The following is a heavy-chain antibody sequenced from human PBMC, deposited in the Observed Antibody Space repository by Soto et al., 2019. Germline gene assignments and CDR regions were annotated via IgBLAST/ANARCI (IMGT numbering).Heavy chain of an antibody. CDR1: GFSFNTYA. J-gene: IGHJ6*01. CDR2: ILYDGSKK. V-gene: IGHV3-30*14. Sequence: PVGSLRLSCAASGFSFNTYAMHWVRQAPGKGLEWVAVILYDGSKKDYADSVKGRFTISRDNSKNTLYLQMNSLRSEDTAVYYCARANIAWNDVGGMDVWGQGTTVTVSS. D-gene: IGHD1-1*01. CDR3: ARANIAWNDVGGMDV.